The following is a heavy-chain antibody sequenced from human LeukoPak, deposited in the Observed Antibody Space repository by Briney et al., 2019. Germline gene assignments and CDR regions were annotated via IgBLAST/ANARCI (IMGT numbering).Heavy chain of an antibody. CDR1: GFTVSSNY. CDR2: IYSGGST. J-gene: IGHJ4*02. Sequence: PGGSLRLSCAASGFTVSSNYMSWVRQAPGKGLEWVSAIYSGGSTYYADSVKGRFTISRDNSKNTLYLQMNSLRAEDTAVYYCARVSSDILTGYYAFDYWGQGTLVTVSS. V-gene: IGHV3-53*01. CDR3: ARVSSDILTGYYAFDY. D-gene: IGHD3-9*01.